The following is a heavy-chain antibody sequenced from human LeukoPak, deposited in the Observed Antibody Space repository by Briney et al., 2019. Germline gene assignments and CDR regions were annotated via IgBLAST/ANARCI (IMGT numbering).Heavy chain of an antibody. J-gene: IGHJ6*03. D-gene: IGHD3-10*01. CDR2: INPSGGST. Sequence: ASVKVSCKASGYTFTSYYMHWVRQAPGQGLEWMGIINPSGGSTSYAQKFQGRVTMTRDMSTSTVYMELSSLRSEDTAVYYCARLWFGSPSSVYYMDVWGKGTTVTVSS. V-gene: IGHV1-46*01. CDR1: GYTFTSYY. CDR3: ARLWFGSPSSVYYMDV.